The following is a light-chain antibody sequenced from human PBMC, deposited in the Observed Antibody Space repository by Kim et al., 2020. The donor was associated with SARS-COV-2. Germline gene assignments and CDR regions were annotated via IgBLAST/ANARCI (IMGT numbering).Light chain of an antibody. CDR2: AAS. J-gene: IGKJ1*01. CDR3: QKYNSAPRT. V-gene: IGKV1-27*01. Sequence: ASVGDRVTITCRASQGISNYLAWYQQKPGKVPKLLVYAASTLQSGVPSRFSGSGSGTDFTLTISSLQPEDVATYYCQKYNSAPRTFGQGTKVDIK. CDR1: QGISNY.